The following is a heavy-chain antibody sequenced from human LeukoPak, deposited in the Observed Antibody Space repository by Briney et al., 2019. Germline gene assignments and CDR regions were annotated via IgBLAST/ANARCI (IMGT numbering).Heavy chain of an antibody. Sequence: PSETLSLTCTVSGYSISSGYYWGWIRQPPGKGLEWIGSIYYSGSTYYNPSLKSRVTISVDTSKNQFSLKLSSVTAADTAVYYCARAPGSGSTWEFYYYYYMDVWGKGTTVTVSS. CDR3: ARAPGSGSTWEFYYYYYMDV. J-gene: IGHJ6*03. CDR1: GYSISSGYY. V-gene: IGHV4-38-2*02. D-gene: IGHD6-19*01. CDR2: IYYSGST.